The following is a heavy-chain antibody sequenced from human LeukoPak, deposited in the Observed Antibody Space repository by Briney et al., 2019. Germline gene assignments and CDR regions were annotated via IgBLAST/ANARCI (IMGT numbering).Heavy chain of an antibody. CDR2: ITSSGSTI. D-gene: IGHD6-13*01. CDR3: ASSWYGGYFDY. CDR1: GFTFSDYY. Sequence: SGGSLRLSCAASGFTFSDYYMSWIRQAPGKGLEWVSYITSSGSTIYHADSVKGRFTIPRDNAKNSLYLQMNSLRAEDTAVYYCASSWYGGYFDYWGQGTLVTVSS. J-gene: IGHJ4*02. V-gene: IGHV3-11*04.